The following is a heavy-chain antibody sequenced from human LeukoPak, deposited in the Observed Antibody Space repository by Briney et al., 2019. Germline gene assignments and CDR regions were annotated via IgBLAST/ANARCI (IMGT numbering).Heavy chain of an antibody. J-gene: IGHJ4*02. CDR1: GYTFTSYP. V-gene: IGHV1-18*01. CDR2: ITTYNGNT. CDR3: ARGYDYGDYVGDFDY. Sequence: ASVKVSCKASGYTFTSYPISWVRQAPGEGLEWMGWITTYNGNTHYAQKLQGRVTMTTETSTSTAYMDLRGLRSDDTAVYYCARGYDYGDYVGDFDYWGQGTLVTVSS. D-gene: IGHD4-17*01.